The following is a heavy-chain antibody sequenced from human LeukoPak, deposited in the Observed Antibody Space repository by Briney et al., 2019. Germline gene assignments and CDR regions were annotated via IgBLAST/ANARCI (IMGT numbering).Heavy chain of an antibody. V-gene: IGHV1-46*01. CDR2: ISPSGVNT. CDR1: GYIFTTYY. Sequence: ASVTVSCKASGYIFTTYYMHWVRQAPGQGLEWMGIISPSGVNTSHAQKFQGRVTMTRDTSTGTVYMELNSLRSEDTAVYYCARSGGGYYENYFDYWGQGTVVTVSS. CDR3: ARSGGGYYENYFDY. D-gene: IGHD1-26*01. J-gene: IGHJ4*02.